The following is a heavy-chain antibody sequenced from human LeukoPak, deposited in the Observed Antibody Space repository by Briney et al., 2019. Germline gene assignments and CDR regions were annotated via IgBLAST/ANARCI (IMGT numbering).Heavy chain of an antibody. Sequence: SETLSLTCTVSGGSISSYYWSWIRQPAGKGLEWIGRIYTSGSTNYNPSLKSRVTMSVDTSKSQFSLKLSSVTAADTAVYYCAREVDHNYYDSTLGAFDIWGQGTMVTVSS. CDR1: GGSISSYY. CDR2: IYTSGST. CDR3: AREVDHNYYDSTLGAFDI. J-gene: IGHJ3*02. D-gene: IGHD3-22*01. V-gene: IGHV4-4*07.